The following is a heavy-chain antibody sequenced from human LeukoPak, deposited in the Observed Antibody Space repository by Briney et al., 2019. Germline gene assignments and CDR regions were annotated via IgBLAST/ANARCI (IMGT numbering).Heavy chain of an antibody. Sequence: ASVKVSCKASGYTFTDYYIHWVRQAPGQGLEWMGWIDPNSGGTNFAQKFQGRVTMTTDTSITTAYMELRSLRSDDTAVYYCARVTLSEIVVFDIWGQGTMVTVSS. CDR3: ARVTLSEIVVFDI. J-gene: IGHJ3*02. CDR1: GYTFTDYY. CDR2: IDPNSGGT. D-gene: IGHD2-15*01. V-gene: IGHV1-2*02.